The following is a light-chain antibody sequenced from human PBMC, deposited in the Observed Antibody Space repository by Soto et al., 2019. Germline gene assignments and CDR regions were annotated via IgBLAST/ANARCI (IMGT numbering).Light chain of an antibody. CDR3: PSCDRGLSACV. CDR2: GND. CDR1: SSNIGAVYE. Sequence: QSVLTQPPSVSGTPGQRVTISCTGTSSNIGAVYEVHWYHQLPGTAPNFLVSGNDNRPSGVPDRLSASKSGTSGSLAITGLQAEDEGDYYCPSCDRGLSACVFGTGTKLTVL. V-gene: IGLV1-40*01. J-gene: IGLJ1*01.